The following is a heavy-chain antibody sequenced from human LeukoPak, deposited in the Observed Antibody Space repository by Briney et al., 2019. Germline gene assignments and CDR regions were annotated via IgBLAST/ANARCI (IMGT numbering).Heavy chain of an antibody. D-gene: IGHD3-10*01. CDR3: ATDYYGSGSYSSFGY. CDR2: ISYDGSNK. V-gene: IGHV3-30*04. Sequence: GRSLRPSCAASGFTFSSYAMHWVRQAPGKGLEWVAVISYDGSNKYYADSVKGRFTISRDNSKNTLYLQMNSLRAEDTAVYYCATDYYGSGSYSSFGYWGQGTLVTVSS. J-gene: IGHJ4*02. CDR1: GFTFSSYA.